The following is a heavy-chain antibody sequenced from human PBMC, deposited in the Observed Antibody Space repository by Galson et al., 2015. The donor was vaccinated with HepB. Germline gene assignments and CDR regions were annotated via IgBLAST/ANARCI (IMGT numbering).Heavy chain of an antibody. CDR2: IYWDDDK. D-gene: IGHD1-26*01. CDR3: AHWRSWIAYFDY. Sequence: PALVKPPQTLTLTCTFSGFSLSTSGVGVGWIRQPPGKALEWLALIYWDDDKRYSPSLKSRLTITKDTSKNQVVLTMTNMDPVDTATYYCAHWRSWIAYFDYWGQGTLVTVSS. V-gene: IGHV2-5*02. CDR1: GFSLSTSGVG. J-gene: IGHJ4*02.